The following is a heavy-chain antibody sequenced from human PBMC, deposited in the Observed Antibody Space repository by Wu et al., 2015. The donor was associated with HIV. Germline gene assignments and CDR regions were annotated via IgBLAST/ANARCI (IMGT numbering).Heavy chain of an antibody. J-gene: IGHJ2*01. CDR2: INTYSGDT. Sequence: QVQLVQSGAEVKKPGSSVKVSCKASGYTFTGYQIIWARQAPGQGLEWMGWINTYSGDTKYAQKFQGRVTLTTDTSTRTAYMELRSLRSDDTAVYYCARDADGIVGAKIGRYFDVWGRGSLV. CDR3: ARDADGIVGAKIGRYFDV. D-gene: IGHD1-26*01. CDR1: GYTFTGYQ. V-gene: IGHV1-18*01.